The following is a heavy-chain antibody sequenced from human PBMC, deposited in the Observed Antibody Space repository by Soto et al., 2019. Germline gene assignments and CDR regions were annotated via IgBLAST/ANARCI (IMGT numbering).Heavy chain of an antibody. CDR2: IIPIFGTA. CDR1: GGTFSSYA. V-gene: IGHV1-69*12. D-gene: IGHD5-18*01. Sequence: QVQLVQSGAEVKKPGSSVNVSCKASGGTFSSYAISWVRQAPGQGLEWMGGIIPIFGTANYAQKFQGRVKFTADESTSRAYMELSSLRFEDTAVYYCARVAEYSYGAYYFDYWGQGTLVTVSS. J-gene: IGHJ4*02. CDR3: ARVAEYSYGAYYFDY.